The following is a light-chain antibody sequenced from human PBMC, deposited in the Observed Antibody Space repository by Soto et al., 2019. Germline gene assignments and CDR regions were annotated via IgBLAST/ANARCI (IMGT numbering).Light chain of an antibody. Sequence: AIRMTQSPSSLSASTGDRVTITCRASQGISSYLAWYQQKPGKAPKLLIYAASTLQSGVPSRFSGSGSGTDFTLTISCLQSEDFAVYYCQQYNNWPQTFGHGTK. CDR2: AAS. CDR3: QQYNNWPQT. V-gene: IGKV1-8*01. J-gene: IGKJ1*01. CDR1: QGISSY.